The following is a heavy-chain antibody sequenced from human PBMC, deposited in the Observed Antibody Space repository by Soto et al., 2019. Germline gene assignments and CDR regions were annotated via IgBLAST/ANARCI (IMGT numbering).Heavy chain of an antibody. Sequence: PGESLTISCKGSGYSFTSYWIGWVRQMPGKGLEWMGIIYPGDSDTRYSPSFQGQVTISADKSISTAYLQWSSLKASDTAMYYCARPCDYYDSSGYYRGSLDAFDFWGQGTMGSVSS. V-gene: IGHV5-51*01. D-gene: IGHD3-22*01. J-gene: IGHJ3*01. CDR3: ARPCDYYDSSGYYRGSLDAFDF. CDR1: GYSFTSYW. CDR2: IYPGDSDT.